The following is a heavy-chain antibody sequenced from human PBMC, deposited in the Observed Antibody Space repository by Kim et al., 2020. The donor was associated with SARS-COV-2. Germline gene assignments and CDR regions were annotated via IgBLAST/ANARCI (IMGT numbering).Heavy chain of an antibody. V-gene: IGHV3-30*04. Sequence: GGSLRLSCAASGFTFSSYSMHWVRQAPGKGLEWVAVISYDGSNKYYADSVKGRFTISRDNSKNTLYLQMTSLRAEDTAVYYCARDRRGYCSGGSCYSHYYYYYGMDGWGQGTTVTVSS. CDR3: ARDRRGYCSGGSCYSHYYYYYGMDG. CDR2: ISYDGSNK. D-gene: IGHD2-15*01. J-gene: IGHJ6*02. CDR1: GFTFSSYS.